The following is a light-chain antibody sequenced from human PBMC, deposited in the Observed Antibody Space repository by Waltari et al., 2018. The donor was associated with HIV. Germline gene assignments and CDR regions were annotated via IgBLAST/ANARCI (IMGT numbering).Light chain of an antibody. V-gene: IGLV1-51*01. CDR2: DNN. J-gene: IGLJ1*01. CDR3: GTWDSSLSVVV. CDR1: SSTIGNNY. Sequence: QSVLTQPPSVSAAPGQKVTISCPGSSSTIGNNYVSWYQHLPGTAPKRLIYDNNKRPSGIPDRFSGSKSGTSATLGITGLQTGDEADYYCGTWDSSLSVVVFGTGTKVTVL.